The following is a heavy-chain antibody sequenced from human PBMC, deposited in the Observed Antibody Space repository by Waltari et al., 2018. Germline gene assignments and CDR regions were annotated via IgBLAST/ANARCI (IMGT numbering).Heavy chain of an antibody. CDR2: ITFDGTNK. D-gene: IGHD4-17*01. CDR3: ASIFAGTAVTTIQPIDI. V-gene: IGHV3-30*02. CDR1: GLTFRGSG. J-gene: IGHJ3*02. Sequence: QVQLVESGGGVVQPGGSLRLSCAAAGLTFRGSGCPRFRQAPGKGLEWVAFITFDGTNKYYADSVKGRFTISRDNPKNTMFLQMNSLRPDDTAIYYCASIFAGTAVTTIQPIDIWGQGTMVTVSS.